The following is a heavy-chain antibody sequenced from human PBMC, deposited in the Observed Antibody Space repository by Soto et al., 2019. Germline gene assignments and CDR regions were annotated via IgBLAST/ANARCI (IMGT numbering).Heavy chain of an antibody. V-gene: IGHV4-61*08. J-gene: IGHJ5*02. CDR2: IYYRGNT. Sequence: QVQLQELGPGLVKPSETLSLTCTVSGGSVRSADYYWSWIRQPPGKVLEYIAYIYYRGNTNYNPSLKSRVTISVDTYKNHFSLRLSSVTAADTAVYYCARGSSYPRYNWVDPWGQGTLATVSS. CDR1: GGSVRSADYY. D-gene: IGHD3-3*01. CDR3: ARGSSYPRYNWVDP.